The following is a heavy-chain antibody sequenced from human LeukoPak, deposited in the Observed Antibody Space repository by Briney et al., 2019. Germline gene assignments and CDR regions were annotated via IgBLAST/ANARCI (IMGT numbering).Heavy chain of an antibody. V-gene: IGHV3-23*01. J-gene: IGHJ4*02. CDR1: GFTFSSYA. Sequence: GGSLRLSCAASGFTFSSYAMSWVRQAPGKGLEWVSAISGSGGSTYYADSVKGRFTISRDNSKNTLYLQMNSLRAEDTAVYYCAKESSYYDFWSGYTPGPTDYWGQGTLVTVSS. D-gene: IGHD3-3*01. CDR2: ISGSGGST. CDR3: AKESSYYDFWSGYTPGPTDY.